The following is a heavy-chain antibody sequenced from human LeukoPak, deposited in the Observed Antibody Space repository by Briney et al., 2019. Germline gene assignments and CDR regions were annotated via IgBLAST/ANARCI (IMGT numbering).Heavy chain of an antibody. CDR3: ARDLGSSGWSEFSDY. CDR2: IIPIFGTA. Sequence: SVKVSCKASGGTFSSYAISWVRQAPGQGLEWMGGIIPIFGTANYAQKFQGRVTMTRGTSTSTVYMELSSLRSEDTAVYYCARDLGSSGWSEFSDYWGQGTLVTVSS. V-gene: IGHV1-69*05. J-gene: IGHJ4*02. D-gene: IGHD6-19*01. CDR1: GGTFSSYA.